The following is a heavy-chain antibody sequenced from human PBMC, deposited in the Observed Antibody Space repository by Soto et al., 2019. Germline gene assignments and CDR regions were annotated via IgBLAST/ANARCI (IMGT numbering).Heavy chain of an antibody. Sequence: QITLKESGPTLVKPTQTLTLTCTFSGFSLSTSGVGVGWIRQPPGKALEWLALIYWDDDKRYSPFLKSRLTITKDTTKNQVVLTMTNMDPVDTATYYCARLYSSGWYVDSWGQGTLVTVSS. D-gene: IGHD6-19*01. CDR3: ARLYSSGWYVDS. CDR2: IYWDDDK. CDR1: GFSLSTSGVG. V-gene: IGHV2-5*02. J-gene: IGHJ4*02.